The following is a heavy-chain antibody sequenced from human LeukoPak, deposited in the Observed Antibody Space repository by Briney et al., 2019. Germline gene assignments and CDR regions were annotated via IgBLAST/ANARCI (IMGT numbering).Heavy chain of an antibody. CDR3: ARDGGYYYDSSGYWDED. CDR2: IYHSGST. Sequence: SETLSLTCIVSGGSISSGGYYWSWIRQPPGKGLEWIGYIYHSGSTYYNPSLKSRVTISVDRSKNQFSLKLSSVTAADTAVYYCARDGGYYYDSSGYWDEDWGQGTLVTVSS. CDR1: GGSISSGGYY. V-gene: IGHV4-30-2*01. D-gene: IGHD3-22*01. J-gene: IGHJ4*02.